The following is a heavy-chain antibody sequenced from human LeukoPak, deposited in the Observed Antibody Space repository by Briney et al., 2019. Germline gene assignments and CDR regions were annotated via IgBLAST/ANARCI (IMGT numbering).Heavy chain of an antibody. CDR2: VYYSGST. Sequence: PSETLSLTCTVSGGSISSGGFYWSWIRQHPGKGLEWIGYVYYSGSTYYNPSLKSRVTISVDTSKNQFSLKLSSVTAADTAVYYCARDGGPMVRGPNDAFDIWGQGTMVTVSS. D-gene: IGHD3-10*01. CDR1: GGSISSGGFY. J-gene: IGHJ3*02. CDR3: ARDGGPMVRGPNDAFDI. V-gene: IGHV4-31*03.